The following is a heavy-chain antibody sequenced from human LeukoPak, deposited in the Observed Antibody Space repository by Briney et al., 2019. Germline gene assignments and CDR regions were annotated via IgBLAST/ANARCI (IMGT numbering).Heavy chain of an antibody. CDR1: GYSISSGYY. Sequence: PSETLSLTCTVSGYSISSGYYWGWIRQPPGKGLEWIGSIYHSGSTYYNPSLKSRVTISVDTSKNQFSLKLSSVTAADTAVYYCARVGGRTTVTKGMDVWGQGTTVTVSS. CDR3: ARVGGRTTVTKGMDV. V-gene: IGHV4-38-2*02. D-gene: IGHD4-11*01. CDR2: IYHSGST. J-gene: IGHJ6*02.